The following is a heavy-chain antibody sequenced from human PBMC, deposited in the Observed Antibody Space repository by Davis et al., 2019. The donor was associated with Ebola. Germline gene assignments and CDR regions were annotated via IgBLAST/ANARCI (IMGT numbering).Heavy chain of an antibody. CDR2: ISGSGGST. D-gene: IGHD3-10*01. Sequence: GGSLRLSCAASGFTFSSYAMSWVRQAPGKGLEWVSAISGSGGSTYYADSVKGRFTISRDNAKNSLYLQMNSLRAEDTAVYYCARDNLWFGELLSPHGMDVWGQGTTVTVSS. V-gene: IGHV3-23*01. J-gene: IGHJ6*02. CDR3: ARDNLWFGELLSPHGMDV. CDR1: GFTFSSYA.